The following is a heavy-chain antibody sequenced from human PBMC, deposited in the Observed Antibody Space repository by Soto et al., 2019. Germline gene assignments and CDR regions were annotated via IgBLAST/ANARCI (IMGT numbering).Heavy chain of an antibody. CDR3: ARGNWGYYYYGMDV. CDR2: INPNSGGT. CDR1: GYTFTGYY. V-gene: IGHV1-2*04. D-gene: IGHD7-27*01. Sequence: SMKVSCNASGYTFTGYYMHWVRQAPGQGLEWMGWINPNSGGTNYAQKFQGWVTMTRDTSISTAYMELSRLRSDDTAVYYCARGNWGYYYYGMDVWGQGTTVTVSS. J-gene: IGHJ6*02.